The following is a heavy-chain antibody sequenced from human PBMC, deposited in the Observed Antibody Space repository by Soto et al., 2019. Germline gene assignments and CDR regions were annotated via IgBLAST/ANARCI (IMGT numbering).Heavy chain of an antibody. D-gene: IGHD6-13*01. CDR3: ARDNGIAGSFDP. CDR1: GFTFSSYG. CDR2: IWYDGSNK. Sequence: GGSLRLSCAASGFTFSSYGMHWVRQAPGKGLEWVAVIWYDGSNKYYADSVKGRFTISRDNSKNTLYLQMSSLRDEDTSVYYCARDNGIAGSFDPWGQGALVTVSS. J-gene: IGHJ5*02. V-gene: IGHV3-33*01.